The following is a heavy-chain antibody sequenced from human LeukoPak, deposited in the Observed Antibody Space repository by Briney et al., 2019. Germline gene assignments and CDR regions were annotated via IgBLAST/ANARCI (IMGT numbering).Heavy chain of an antibody. CDR3: ARDSIYSYGTAYYYYYYMDV. CDR1: GGSISSYY. D-gene: IGHD5-18*01. V-gene: IGHV4-59*01. J-gene: IGHJ6*03. CDR2: IYYSGST. Sequence: SETLSLTCTVSGGSISSYYWSWIRQPPGKGLEWIGYIYYSGSTNYNPSLKSRVTISVDTSKNQFSLKLSSVTAADTAVYYCARDSIYSYGTAYYYYYYMDVWGKGTTVTVSS.